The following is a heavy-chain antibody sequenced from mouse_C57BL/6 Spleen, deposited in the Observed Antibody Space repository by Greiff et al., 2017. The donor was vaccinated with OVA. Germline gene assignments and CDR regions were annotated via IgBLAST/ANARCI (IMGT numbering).Heavy chain of an antibody. CDR1: GYAFSSSW. CDR3: ATGYGSSPYYFDY. CDR2: IYPGDGDT. Sequence: VKLMESGPELVKPGASVKISCKASGYAFSSSWMNWVKQRPGKGLEWIGRIYPGDGDTNYNGKFKGKATLTADKSSSTAYMQLSSLTSEDSAVYFCATGYGSSPYYFDYWGQGTTLTVSS. D-gene: IGHD1-1*01. J-gene: IGHJ2*01. V-gene: IGHV1-82*01.